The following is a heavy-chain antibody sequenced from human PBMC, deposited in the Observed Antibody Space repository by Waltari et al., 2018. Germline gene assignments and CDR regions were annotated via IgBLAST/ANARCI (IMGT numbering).Heavy chain of an antibody. D-gene: IGHD3-10*01. CDR1: GFTFSRYN. CDR2: ISSFGTT. Sequence: EVQLVESGGGLVQPGGSLRLSCAASGFTFSRYNINWVGQAPGKGLERLSYISSFGTTDYADSVKGRFTISRDNADNSLSLQMNSLRAEDTAVYYCARAKTGDYYYYYMDVWGKGTTVTISS. V-gene: IGHV3-48*04. J-gene: IGHJ6*03. CDR3: ARAKTGDYYYYYMDV.